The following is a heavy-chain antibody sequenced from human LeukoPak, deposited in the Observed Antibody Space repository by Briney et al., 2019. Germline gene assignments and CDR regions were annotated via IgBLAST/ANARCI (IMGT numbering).Heavy chain of an antibody. CDR2: IIPIFGTA. D-gene: IGHD3-22*01. V-gene: IGHV1-69*05. J-gene: IGHJ4*02. CDR3: ARGGYYDSSGYFDY. CDR1: GGTFSSYA. Sequence: GSSVKVSCKASGGTFSSYAISWVRQAPGQWLEWMGGIIPIFGTANYAQKFQGRVTITTDESTSTAYMELSSLRSEDTAVYYCARGGYYDSSGYFDYWGQGTLVTVSS.